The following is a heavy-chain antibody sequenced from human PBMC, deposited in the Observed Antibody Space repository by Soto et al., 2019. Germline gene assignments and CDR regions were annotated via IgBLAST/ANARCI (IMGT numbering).Heavy chain of an antibody. CDR2: INHSGST. J-gene: IGHJ4*02. V-gene: IGHV4-34*01. D-gene: IGHD7-27*01. CDR3: ARGWGRIFDY. Sequence: SETLSLTCGVYGGSLSGYYWSWIRQPPGKGLEWIGEINHSGSTNYNPSLKSRVTISVDTSKNQFSLKLSSVTAADTAVYYCARGWGRIFDYWGQGTLVTVSS. CDR1: GGSLSGYY.